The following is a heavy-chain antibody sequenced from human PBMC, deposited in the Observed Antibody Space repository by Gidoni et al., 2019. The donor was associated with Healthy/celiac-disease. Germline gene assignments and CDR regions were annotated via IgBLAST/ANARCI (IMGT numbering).Heavy chain of an antibody. J-gene: IGHJ3*02. D-gene: IGHD1-26*01. CDR1: GGSISSGSYY. Sequence: QVQLQESGPGLVKPSQTLSLTCTVSGGSISSGSYYWSWIRQPAGKGLEWIGRIYTSGSTNYTPSLKSRVTMSVDTSKNQFSLKLSSVTAADTAVYYCASSIVGPTAGAFDIWGQGTMVTVSS. V-gene: IGHV4-61*02. CDR3: ASSIVGPTAGAFDI. CDR2: IYTSGST.